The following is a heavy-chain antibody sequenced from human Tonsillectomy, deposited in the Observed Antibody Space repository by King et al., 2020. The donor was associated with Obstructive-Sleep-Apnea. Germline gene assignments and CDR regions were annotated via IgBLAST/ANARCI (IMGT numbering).Heavy chain of an antibody. V-gene: IGHV4-30-4*01. CDR3: ARDQKYYYDSSGYFSWFDP. CDR2: IYYSGST. Sequence: QLQESGPGLVKPSQTLSLTCTVSGGSISSGDYYWSWIRQPPGKGLEWIGYIYYSGSTYYNPSLKSRVTISVYTSKNQFSLTLSSVTAADTAVYYCARDQKYYYDSSGYFSWFDPWGQGTLVTVSS. CDR1: GGSISSGDYY. D-gene: IGHD3-22*01. J-gene: IGHJ5*02.